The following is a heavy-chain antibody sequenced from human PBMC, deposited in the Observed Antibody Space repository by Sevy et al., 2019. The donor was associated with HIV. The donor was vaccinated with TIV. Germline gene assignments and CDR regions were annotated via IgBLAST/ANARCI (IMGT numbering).Heavy chain of an antibody. V-gene: IGHV3-21*01. Sequence: GGSLRLSCAASVFTFSSYSMNWVRQAPGKGLEWVSSISSISSYIYYADSVKGRCTISRDNAKNSLYLQMNSLRAEDTAVYYCERDPEVAVYHYNWFDPWGQGTLVTVSS. CDR1: VFTFSSYS. D-gene: IGHD6-19*01. CDR2: ISSISSYI. J-gene: IGHJ5*02. CDR3: ERDPEVAVYHYNWFDP.